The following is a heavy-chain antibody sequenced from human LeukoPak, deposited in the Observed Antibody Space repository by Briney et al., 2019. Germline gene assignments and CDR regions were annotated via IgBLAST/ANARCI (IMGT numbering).Heavy chain of an antibody. V-gene: IGHV4-39*01. Sequence: SETLSLTCTVSGGSISSSSYYWGWIRQPPGKGLEWIGSIYYSGSTYYNPSLKSRVTISVDTSKNQFSLKLSSVTAADTAVYYCANSVAAAAQFDYGGQGTLVTVSS. D-gene: IGHD6-13*01. CDR3: ANSVAAAAQFDY. J-gene: IGHJ4*02. CDR2: IYYSGST. CDR1: GGSISSSSYY.